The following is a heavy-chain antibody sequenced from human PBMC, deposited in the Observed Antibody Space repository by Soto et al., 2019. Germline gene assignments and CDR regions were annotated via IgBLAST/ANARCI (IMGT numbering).Heavy chain of an antibody. CDR3: ARELRYFDWLPDAFDI. V-gene: IGHV4-59*01. CDR2: IYYSGST. J-gene: IGHJ3*02. D-gene: IGHD3-9*01. CDR1: GGSISSYY. Sequence: PSETLSLTCTVSGGSISSYYWSWIRQPPGNGLEWIGYIYYSGSTNYNPSLKSRVTISVDTSKNQFSLKLSSVAAADTAVYYCARELRYFDWLPDAFDIWGQGTMVTVSS.